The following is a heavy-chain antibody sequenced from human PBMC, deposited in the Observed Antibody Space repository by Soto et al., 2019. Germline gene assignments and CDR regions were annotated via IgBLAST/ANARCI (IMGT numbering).Heavy chain of an antibody. J-gene: IGHJ6*02. D-gene: IGHD2-2*01. CDR3: TRQRDCSSTSCLSYYYSGMDV. CDR1: GFTFRDYD. V-gene: IGHV3-49*03. CDR2: IRGTAYGGTT. Sequence: GSLRLSCTTSGFTFRDYDMSWFRQAPGKGLEWVGFIRGTAYGGTTQYAASVKGRFTISRDDSEGIAYLQMNSLKTEDTALYYCTRQRDCSSTSCLSYYYSGMDVWGQGTPVTVSS.